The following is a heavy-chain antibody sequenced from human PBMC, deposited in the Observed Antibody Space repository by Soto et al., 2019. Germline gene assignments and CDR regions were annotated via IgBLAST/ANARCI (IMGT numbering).Heavy chain of an antibody. Sequence: QVQLVQSGAEVKKPGSSVKVSCKASGGTFSSYAISWVRQAPGQGLEWMGGIIPIFGTANYAQKFQGRVTITADESTSTAYMELSSLRSEDTAVYYCASWPLRWLPPYPGMDVWGQGTTVTVSS. D-gene: IGHD4-17*01. CDR2: IIPIFGTA. CDR1: GGTFSSYA. CDR3: ASWPLRWLPPYPGMDV. J-gene: IGHJ6*02. V-gene: IGHV1-69*01.